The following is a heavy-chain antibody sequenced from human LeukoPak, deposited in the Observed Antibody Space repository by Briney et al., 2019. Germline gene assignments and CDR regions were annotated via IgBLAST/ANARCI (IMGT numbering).Heavy chain of an antibody. CDR1: GYTFTSYG. CDR2: ISAYNGNT. CDR3: ARESGYYDSSGYYKYYFDY. J-gene: IGHJ4*02. D-gene: IGHD3-22*01. Sequence: ASVKVSCKASGYTFTSYGISWVRQAPGQGLEWMGWISAYNGNTNYAQKLQGRVTMTTDTSTSTAYMELRSLRSDDTAVYYCARESGYYDSSGYYKYYFDYWGQGTLVTVS. V-gene: IGHV1-18*01.